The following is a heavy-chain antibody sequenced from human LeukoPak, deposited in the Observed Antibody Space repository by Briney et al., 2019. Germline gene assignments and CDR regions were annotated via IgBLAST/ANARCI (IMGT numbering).Heavy chain of an antibody. CDR1: GYTFTSYG. Sequence: GASVKVSCKASGYTFTSYGISWVRQAPGQGLEWMGWISAYNGNTNYAQKLQGRVTMTTDTSTSTAYMELRSLRSDDTAVYYCARVIHEYSSSSGYNWFDPWGQGTLVTVSS. CDR2: ISAYNGNT. D-gene: IGHD6-6*01. J-gene: IGHJ5*02. CDR3: ARVIHEYSSSSGYNWFDP. V-gene: IGHV1-18*01.